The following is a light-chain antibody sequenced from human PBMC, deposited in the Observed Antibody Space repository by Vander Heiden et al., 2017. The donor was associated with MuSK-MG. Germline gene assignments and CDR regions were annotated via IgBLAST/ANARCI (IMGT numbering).Light chain of an antibody. CDR2: TAS. CDR1: QAIARY. Sequence: DIQLTQSPSFLSASVGDRVTITCRASQAIARYLAWYQQKPGKAPKLLIYTASTLQSGVPSRFSGSGSGTEFTLTISSLQPEDFATYYCLQLNSYVFTFGHGTKVDIK. V-gene: IGKV1-9*01. J-gene: IGKJ3*01. CDR3: LQLNSYVFT.